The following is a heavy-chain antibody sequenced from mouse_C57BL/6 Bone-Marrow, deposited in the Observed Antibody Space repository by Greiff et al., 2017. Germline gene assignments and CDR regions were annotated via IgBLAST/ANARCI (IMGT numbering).Heavy chain of an antibody. CDR2: IYPGNSDT. CDR3: TILRPYYYGSSYAWFAY. CDR1: GYTFTSYW. D-gene: IGHD1-1*01. V-gene: IGHV1-5*01. Sequence: EVQLQQSGTVLGRPGASVKMSCKTSGYTFTSYWMHWVKQRPGQGLEWIGAIYPGNSDTSYNQKFKGKAKLTAVTSASTAYMELSSLTNEDSAVYYCTILRPYYYGSSYAWFAYWGQGTLVTVSA. J-gene: IGHJ3*01.